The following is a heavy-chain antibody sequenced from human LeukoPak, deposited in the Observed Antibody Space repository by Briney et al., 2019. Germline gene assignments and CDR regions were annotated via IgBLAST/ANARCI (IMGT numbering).Heavy chain of an antibody. Sequence: SETLSFTCTVSRVSTSTYYWSWIRQPAGKGLEWIGRIYPSGSTNFNPSLMSRVTMSIDTSKNPFSLKLSSVTAADTAIYYGARTLHPPNLNWYFDYWGQGILVTVSS. V-gene: IGHV4-4*07. D-gene: IGHD1-1*01. CDR1: RVSTSTYY. CDR3: ARTLHPPNLNWYFDY. CDR2: IYPSGST. J-gene: IGHJ4*02.